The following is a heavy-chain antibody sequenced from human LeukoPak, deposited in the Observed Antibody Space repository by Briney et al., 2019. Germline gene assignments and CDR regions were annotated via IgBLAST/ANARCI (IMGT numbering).Heavy chain of an antibody. CDR3: AKDSAAPGTRGWFDP. V-gene: IGHV1-69*04. D-gene: IGHD6-13*01. J-gene: IGHJ5*02. Sequence: ASVKVSCKASGGTFSSYAISWVRQAPGQGLEWMGRIIPILGIANYAQKFQGRVTITADKSTSTAYMELSSLRSEDTAVYYCAKDSAAPGTRGWFDPWGQGTLVTVSS. CDR1: GGTFSSYA. CDR2: IIPILGIA.